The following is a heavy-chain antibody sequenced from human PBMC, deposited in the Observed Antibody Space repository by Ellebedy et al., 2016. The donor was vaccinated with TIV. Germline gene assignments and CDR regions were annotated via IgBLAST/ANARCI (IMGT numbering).Heavy chain of an antibody. CDR2: ITSSSTGI. CDR1: GFTFSIYS. D-gene: IGHD5-12*01. CDR3: VKDDSREHNGYPFDS. Sequence: PGGSLRLSCAASGFTFSIYSMHWVRQAPGKGLEWVAWITSSSTGIYYADSVRGRFTISRDNAKNSVYLQMNDLRDDDTAVYYCVKDDSREHNGYPFDSWGQGTLVTVSS. V-gene: IGHV3-48*02. J-gene: IGHJ4*02.